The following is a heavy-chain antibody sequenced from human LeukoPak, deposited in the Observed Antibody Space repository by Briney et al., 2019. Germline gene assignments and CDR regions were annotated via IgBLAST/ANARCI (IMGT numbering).Heavy chain of an antibody. CDR1: GFTFSSYW. J-gene: IGHJ4*02. CDR3: ARDRGKDYFGD. D-gene: IGHD4-23*01. Sequence: SGGSPRLSCAASGFTFSSYWMSWVRQAAGKGLEWVAFVRNDGFDTYHSNSVKGRFSISRDDSRNTVYLQMNSLTAEDTALYYCARDRGKDYFGDWGQGTQVTVSS. V-gene: IGHV3-30*02. CDR2: VRNDGFDT.